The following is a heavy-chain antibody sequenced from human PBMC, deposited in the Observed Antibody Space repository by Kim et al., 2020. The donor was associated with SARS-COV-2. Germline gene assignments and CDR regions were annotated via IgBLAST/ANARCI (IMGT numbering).Heavy chain of an antibody. CDR2: ISGSGGST. J-gene: IGHJ4*02. CDR3: AKDSVSGQLIYYFDY. D-gene: IGHD6-19*01. Sequence: GGSLRLSCAASGFTFSSYAMSWVRQAPGKGLEWVSAISGSGGSTYYADSVKGRFTISRDNSKNTLYLQMNSLRAEDTAVYYCAKDSVSGQLIYYFDYWGQGTLVTVSS. CDR1: GFTFSSYA. V-gene: IGHV3-23*01.